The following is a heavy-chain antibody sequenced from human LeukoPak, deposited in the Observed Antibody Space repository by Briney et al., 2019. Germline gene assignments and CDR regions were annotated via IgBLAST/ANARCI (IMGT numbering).Heavy chain of an antibody. CDR1: GFTLSSYW. CDR2: INGDGSSA. J-gene: IGHJ3*02. CDR3: ARDTLVYGDSPDAFDI. Sequence: PGGSLRLSCAASGFTLSSYWMHWVRQAPGKGLVWVSRINGDGSSATYADSVKGRFTISRDNAKNTLYLQMNSLRAEDTAVYYCARDTLVYGDSPDAFDIWGQGTMVTVSS. D-gene: IGHD4-17*01. V-gene: IGHV3-74*03.